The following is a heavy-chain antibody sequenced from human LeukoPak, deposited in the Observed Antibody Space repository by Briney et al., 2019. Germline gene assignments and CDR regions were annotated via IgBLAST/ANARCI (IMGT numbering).Heavy chain of an antibody. Sequence: AASVKVSCKASGYTFTSYYMHWVRQAPGQGLEWMGIINPSGGSTSYAQKFQGRVTMTRDTSTSTVYMELSSLRSEDTAVYYCARDAVQTRSENWFDPLGQGTLVTVSS. D-gene: IGHD6-25*01. J-gene: IGHJ5*02. V-gene: IGHV1-46*01. CDR1: GYTFTSYY. CDR3: ARDAVQTRSENWFDP. CDR2: INPSGGST.